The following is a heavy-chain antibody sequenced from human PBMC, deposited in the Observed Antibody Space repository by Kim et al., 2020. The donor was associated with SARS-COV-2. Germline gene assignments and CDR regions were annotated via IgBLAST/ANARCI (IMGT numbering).Heavy chain of an antibody. CDR3: ARDITMVRGVIYAYYFDY. Sequence: VKGRFTISRDTAKNSLYLQMISLRAEDTAVYYCARDITMVRGVIYAYYFDYWGQGTLVSVSS. D-gene: IGHD3-10*01. V-gene: IGHV3-11*05. J-gene: IGHJ4*02.